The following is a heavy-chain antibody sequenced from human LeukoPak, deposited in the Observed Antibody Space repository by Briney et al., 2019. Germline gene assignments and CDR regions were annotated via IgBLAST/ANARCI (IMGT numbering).Heavy chain of an antibody. CDR2: IYTSGST. D-gene: IGHD3-22*01. J-gene: IGHJ4*02. Sequence: SETLSLTCIVSGGSISSGSYYWSWIRQPAGKGLEWIGRIYTSGSTNYNPSLKSRVTMSFDASNNQFFLRLSSVTAADTAVYYCARVTTGGYYNCWGQGTLVTVSS. CDR3: ARVTTGGYYNC. V-gene: IGHV4-61*02. CDR1: GGSISSGSYY.